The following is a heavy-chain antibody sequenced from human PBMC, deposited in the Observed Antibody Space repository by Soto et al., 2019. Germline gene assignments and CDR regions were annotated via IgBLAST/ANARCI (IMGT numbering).Heavy chain of an antibody. CDR1: GGTFSSYA. Sequence: SVKVSCKASGGTFSSYAISWVRQAPGQGLEWMGGIIPIFGTANYAQKFQGRVTITADKSTSTAYMELSSLRSEDTAVYYCAREGVVVPAAIRRNYYYGMDVWGQGTTVTVSS. J-gene: IGHJ6*02. CDR3: AREGVVVPAAIRRNYYYGMDV. D-gene: IGHD2-2*02. V-gene: IGHV1-69*06. CDR2: IIPIFGTA.